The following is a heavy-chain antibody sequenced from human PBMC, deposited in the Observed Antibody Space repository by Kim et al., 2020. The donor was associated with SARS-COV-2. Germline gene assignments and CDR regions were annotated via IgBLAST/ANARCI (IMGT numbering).Heavy chain of an antibody. D-gene: IGHD3-10*01. CDR1: GGSISSSSYY. V-gene: IGHV4-39*01. CDR3: ARHGSGSYGWWFDP. J-gene: IGHJ5*02. Sequence: SETLSLTCTVSGGSISSSSYYWGWIRQPPGKGLEWIGSIYYSGSTYYNPSLKSRVTISVDTSKNQFSLKLSSVTAADTAVYYCARHGSGSYGWWFDPWGQGTLVTVSS. CDR2: IYYSGST.